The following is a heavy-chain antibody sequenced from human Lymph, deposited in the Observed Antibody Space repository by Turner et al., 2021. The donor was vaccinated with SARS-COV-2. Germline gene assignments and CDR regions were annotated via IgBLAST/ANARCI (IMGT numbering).Heavy chain of an antibody. CDR1: GFTFSTYA. CDR3: ARYGSGGYFYYGLDV. J-gene: IGHJ6*02. V-gene: IGHV3-30*04. CDR2: ISYDGSNK. Sequence: QVQLVESGGGVVQPGGSLSPSCAASGFTFSTYAIHWVRQAAGKRLEWVAVISYDGSNKYYADSVEDRFTISSDNSKNTLYLQMNSLRAEDTAVYYCARYGSGGYFYYGLDVWGQGTTVTVSS. D-gene: IGHD3-10*01.